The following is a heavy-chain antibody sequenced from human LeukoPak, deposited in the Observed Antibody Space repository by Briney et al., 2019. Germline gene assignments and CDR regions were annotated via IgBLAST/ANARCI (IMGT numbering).Heavy chain of an antibody. CDR3: ARQAYYYDSTPFDP. CDR1: GGSISSSSYY. Sequence: KPSETLSLTCTVSGGSISSSSYYWGWIRQPPGKGLEWIGSIYYSGSTYYNPSLKSRVTISVDTSKNQFSLKLSSVTAADTAVYYCARQAYYYDSTPFDPWGQGTLVTVSS. V-gene: IGHV4-39*01. CDR2: IYYSGST. D-gene: IGHD3-22*01. J-gene: IGHJ5*02.